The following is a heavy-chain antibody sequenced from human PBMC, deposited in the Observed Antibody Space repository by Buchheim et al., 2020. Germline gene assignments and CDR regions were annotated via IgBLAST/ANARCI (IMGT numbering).Heavy chain of an antibody. J-gene: IGHJ4*02. V-gene: IGHV4-4*02. D-gene: IGHD5-18*01. CDR2: IDHSGFT. Sequence: QVQLQESGPGLVKPSGTLSLTCAVSGDSVSNGNWWNWVRQPPGKGLEWIGEIDHSGFTKYNPSLKSRFTIELDKPKNQFSPKLTSVTAADTAVYYCARDSGYRSEYWGQGTL. CDR3: ARDSGYRSEY. CDR1: GDSVSNGNW.